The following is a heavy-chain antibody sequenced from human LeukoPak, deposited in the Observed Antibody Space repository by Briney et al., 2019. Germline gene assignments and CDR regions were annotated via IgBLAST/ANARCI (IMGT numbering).Heavy chain of an antibody. J-gene: IGHJ4*02. CDR2: IYYSGST. D-gene: IGHD2-2*01. Sequence: SETLSLTCTVSGGSISSGGYYWSWIRQPPGKGLEWIGSIYYSGSTYYNPSLKGRVTISVDTSKNQLSLKLSSVTAADTAVYYCARHRGDIVVLPAAFDYWGQGTLVTVSS. CDR1: GGSISSGGYY. CDR3: ARHRGDIVVLPAAFDY. V-gene: IGHV4-39*01.